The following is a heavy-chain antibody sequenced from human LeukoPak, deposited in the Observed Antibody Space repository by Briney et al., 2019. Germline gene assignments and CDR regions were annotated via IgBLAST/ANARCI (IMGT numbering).Heavy chain of an antibody. D-gene: IGHD3-16*02. CDR3: ARAKYYDYVWGSYRPGPNFDY. V-gene: IGHV4-34*01. CDR2: INHSGST. CDR1: GGSFSGYY. Sequence: SETLSLTCAVYGGSFSGYYWSWIRQPPGKGLEWIGGINHSGSTNYNPSLRSRVTISVDTSKNQFSLKLSSVTAADTAVYYCARAKYYDYVWGSYRPGPNFDYWGQGTLVTVSS. J-gene: IGHJ4*02.